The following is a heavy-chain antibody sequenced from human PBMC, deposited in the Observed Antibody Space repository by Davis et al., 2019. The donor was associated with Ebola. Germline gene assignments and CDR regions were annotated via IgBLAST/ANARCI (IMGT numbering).Heavy chain of an antibody. J-gene: IGHJ4*02. CDR3: ARAARRYGSGWYQLYYFDY. Sequence: MPSETLSLTCAVSGGSFSGYYWSWIRQPPGKGLEWIGEINHSGSTNYNPSLKSRVTISVDTSKNQFSLKLSSVTAADTAVYYCARAARRYGSGWYQLYYFDYGGQGTLVTVSS. D-gene: IGHD6-19*01. CDR1: GGSFSGYY. V-gene: IGHV4-34*01. CDR2: INHSGST.